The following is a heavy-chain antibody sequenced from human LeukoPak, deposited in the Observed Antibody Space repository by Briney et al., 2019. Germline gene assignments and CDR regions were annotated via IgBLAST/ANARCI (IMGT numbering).Heavy chain of an antibody. J-gene: IGHJ4*02. D-gene: IGHD6-19*01. CDR2: IYYSGSA. V-gene: IGHV4-59*01. CDR1: GGSITSYY. Sequence: SETLSLTCSVSGGSITSYYWSWIRQPPGKGLEWIGYIYYSGSANYNPSPKSRLTISVDTSKNQFSLKLNSVTAADTAVYYCARGDGWYFYWGQGTLVTVSS. CDR3: ARGDGWYFY.